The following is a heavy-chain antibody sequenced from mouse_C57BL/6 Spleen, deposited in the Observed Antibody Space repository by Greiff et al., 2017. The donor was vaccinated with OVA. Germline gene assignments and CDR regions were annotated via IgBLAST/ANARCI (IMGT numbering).Heavy chain of an antibody. D-gene: IGHD4-1*01. CDR3: AREQETGYFDY. CDR1: GYSFTSYY. V-gene: IGHV1-66*01. Sequence: QVQLQQSGPELVKPGASVKISCKASGYSFTSYYIHWVKQRPGQGLEWIGWIYPGSGNTKYNEKFKGKATLTADTSSSTAYMQLSSLTSEDSAVYYCAREQETGYFDYWGQGTTLTVSS. CDR2: IYPGSGNT. J-gene: IGHJ2*01.